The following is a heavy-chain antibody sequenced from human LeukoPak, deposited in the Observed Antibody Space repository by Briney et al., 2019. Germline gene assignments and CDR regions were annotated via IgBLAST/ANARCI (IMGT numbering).Heavy chain of an antibody. CDR3: ARGSGGFYYYYMDV. J-gene: IGHJ6*03. CDR1: GDSISSNNW. Sequence: MASETLSLTCAASGDSISSNNWWSWVRQPPGKGLEWIGEIYHSGSTNYNPSLKSRVTISVDKSKNQFSLKLSSVTAADTAVYYCARGSGGFYYYYMDVWGKGTTVTVSS. D-gene: IGHD2-15*01. CDR2: IYHSGST. V-gene: IGHV4-4*02.